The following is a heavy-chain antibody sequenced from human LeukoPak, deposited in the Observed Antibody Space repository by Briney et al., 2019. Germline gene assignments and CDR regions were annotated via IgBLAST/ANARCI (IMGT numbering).Heavy chain of an antibody. J-gene: IGHJ4*02. D-gene: IGHD2-15*01. CDR1: GFTFSSYS. Sequence: GGSLRLSCAASGFTFSSYSMNWLRQAPGKGLEWVSSISSSSSYIHYADSVKGRFTISRDNAKNSLYLQMNSLRAEDTAVYYCARGGGFCSGGSCYPPLDYWGQGTLVTVSS. CDR2: ISSSSSYI. V-gene: IGHV3-21*01. CDR3: ARGGGFCSGGSCYPPLDY.